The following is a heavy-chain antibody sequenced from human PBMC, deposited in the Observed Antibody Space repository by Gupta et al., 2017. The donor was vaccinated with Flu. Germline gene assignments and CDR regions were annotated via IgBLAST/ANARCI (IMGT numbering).Heavy chain of an antibody. V-gene: IGHV3-21*06. CDR3: TRDPAARKYSYYMDV. Sequence: QAPGKGLEWVSSISSSGSYTYYGESVKGRFIISRDNAKNLVHLQMNNLRAEDMGVYYCTRDPAARKYSYYMDVWGKGTTVTVSS. CDR2: ISSSGSYT. D-gene: IGHD6-6*01. J-gene: IGHJ6*03.